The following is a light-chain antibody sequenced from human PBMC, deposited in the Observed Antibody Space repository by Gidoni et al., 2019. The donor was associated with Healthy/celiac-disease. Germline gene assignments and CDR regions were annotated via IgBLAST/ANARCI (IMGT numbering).Light chain of an antibody. V-gene: IGLV2-14*01. J-gene: IGLJ3*02. CDR1: SSDVGGYNY. Sequence: QSALTQPASVSGSPGQSLTISCTGTSSDVGGYNYVSWYHQTPCKAPKLLIFEFSNRPSGVSNPFSGSQSGNTASLTISWLQAADEADYSCISYTSSSTLVFGGGTNLPVL. CDR3: ISYTSSSTLV. CDR2: EFS.